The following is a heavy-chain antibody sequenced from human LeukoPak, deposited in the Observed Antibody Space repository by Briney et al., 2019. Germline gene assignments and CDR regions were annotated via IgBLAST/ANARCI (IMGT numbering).Heavy chain of an antibody. J-gene: IGHJ1*01. D-gene: IGHD3-16*01. CDR3: ARGLGDWHLVGY. V-gene: IGHV1-8*01. Sequence: ASVKVSCKASGYTFTSYDINWVRQATGQGLEWMGWMNPNSGNTGYAQKFQGRVTMTRNTSISTAYMELSSLRSEDTAVYYCARGLGDWHLVGYWGQGTLVTVSS. CDR2: MNPNSGNT. CDR1: GYTFTSYD.